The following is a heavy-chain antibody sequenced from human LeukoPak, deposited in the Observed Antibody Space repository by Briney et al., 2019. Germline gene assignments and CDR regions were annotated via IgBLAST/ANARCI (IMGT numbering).Heavy chain of an antibody. CDR3: ARARGVSSGYRPIDY. CDR1: GFTFSIYA. V-gene: IGHV3-23*01. Sequence: GGSLRLSCAASGFTFSIYAMSWVRQAPGKGLEWVSSISGTSGNTYYADSVKGRFAISRDNSKDTLYLQMNTLRAEDTAVYYCARARGVSSGYRPIDYWGQGTLVTVSS. D-gene: IGHD3-22*01. CDR2: ISGTSGNT. J-gene: IGHJ4*02.